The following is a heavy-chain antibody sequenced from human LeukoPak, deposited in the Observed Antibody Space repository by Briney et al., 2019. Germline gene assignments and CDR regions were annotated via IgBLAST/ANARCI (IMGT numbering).Heavy chain of an antibody. CDR3: AGYFDWLSYFDY. CDR2: IYHSGRT. J-gene: IGHJ4*02. V-gene: IGHV4-38-2*01. D-gene: IGHD3-9*01. CDR1: GYSISSGYC. Sequence: PSETLSLTCAVSGYSISSGYCWGCIRQPPGKGLEWIGSIYHSGRTYYNPSLKSRVTISVDTSTNQFSLKLSSVTAADTAVYYCAGYFDWLSYFDYWGQGTLVTVSS.